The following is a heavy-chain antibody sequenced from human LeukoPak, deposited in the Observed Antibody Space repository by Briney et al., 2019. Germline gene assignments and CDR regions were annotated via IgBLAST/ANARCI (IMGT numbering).Heavy chain of an antibody. CDR2: IYYSGNT. J-gene: IGHJ5*02. V-gene: IGHV4-30-4*01. Sequence: KPSETLSLTCTVSGGSISSRPDFYWSWLRQPPGKGLEWIGDIYYSGNTYYNPSLKSRLNISTDASKNQFSLKLTSVTAADTAMYFCATSRYDDAFGPLGWFNPWGQGTLVTVSS. D-gene: IGHD5-12*01. CDR3: ATSRYDDAFGPLGWFNP. CDR1: GGSISSRPDFY.